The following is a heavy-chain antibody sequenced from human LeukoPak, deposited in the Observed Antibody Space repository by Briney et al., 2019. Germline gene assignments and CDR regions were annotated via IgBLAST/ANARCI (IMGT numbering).Heavy chain of an antibody. CDR3: ASEYYGGNDY. CDR2: IIPIFGTA. V-gene: IGHV1-69*05. Sequence: ASVKVSCKASGGTFSSYAISWVRQAPGQGLEWMGGIIPIFGTANYAQKFQGRVTITTDESTSTVYMELSSLRSEDTAVYYCASEYYGGNDYWGPGTLVTVSS. D-gene: IGHD4-23*01. CDR1: GGTFSSYA. J-gene: IGHJ4*02.